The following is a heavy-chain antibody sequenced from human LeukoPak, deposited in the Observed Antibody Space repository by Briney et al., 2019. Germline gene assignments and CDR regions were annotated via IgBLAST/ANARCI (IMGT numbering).Heavy chain of an antibody. CDR2: IYYSGST. D-gene: IGHD4-11*01. CDR1: GGSISSSSYY. Sequence: ASETLSLTCTVSGGSISSSSYYWGWIRQPPGKGLEWIGSIYYSGSTYYNPSLKSRVTISVDTSKNQFSLKLSSVTAADTAVYYCARMTTVRYNWFDPWGQGTLVTVSS. J-gene: IGHJ5*02. CDR3: ARMTTVRYNWFDP. V-gene: IGHV4-39*01.